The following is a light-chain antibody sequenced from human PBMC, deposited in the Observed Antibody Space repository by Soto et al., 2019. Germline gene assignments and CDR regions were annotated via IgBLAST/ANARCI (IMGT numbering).Light chain of an antibody. CDR2: EVT. Sequence: QSVLTQPPSASGSPGQSVTISCTGTSSDVGGYNYVSWYQQHPGKAPKLMIYEVTKRPSGVPDRFSGSKSGNSASLTVSGLHAEDEDVYYSSSYAGSDNLIFGGGTKLTVL. V-gene: IGLV2-8*01. J-gene: IGLJ2*01. CDR1: SSDVGGYNY. CDR3: SSYAGSDNLI.